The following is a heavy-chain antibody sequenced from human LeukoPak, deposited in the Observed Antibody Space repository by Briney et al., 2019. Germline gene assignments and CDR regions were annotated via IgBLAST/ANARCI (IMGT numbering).Heavy chain of an antibody. Sequence: GGSLRLSRAASGFTLSSYAMSWVRQAPGKGLEWVSAISDTGNTYHADSVKGRFTISRDSSKNILNLQMNSLRAEDTAVYYCAKDRCSNGIGCYYYYMDVWGKGTTVTIYS. CDR2: ISDTGNT. D-gene: IGHD2-8*01. J-gene: IGHJ6*03. CDR1: GFTLSSYA. V-gene: IGHV3-23*01. CDR3: AKDRCSNGIGCYYYYMDV.